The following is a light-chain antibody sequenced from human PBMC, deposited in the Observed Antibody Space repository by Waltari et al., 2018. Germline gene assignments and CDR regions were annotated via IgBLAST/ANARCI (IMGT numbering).Light chain of an antibody. V-gene: IGLV3-25*03. CDR2: KDS. CDR3: QSTDSSGTSVV. Sequence: SYELTQPPSVSVSPGQTARLTCSGDALPNQYAYWYQQKPGQAPVVVLYKDSERPSGIPGRCSGSTSGTTVTLAISGVQAEDGADYYCQSTDSSGTSVVFGGGTKLTVL. CDR1: ALPNQY. J-gene: IGLJ2*01.